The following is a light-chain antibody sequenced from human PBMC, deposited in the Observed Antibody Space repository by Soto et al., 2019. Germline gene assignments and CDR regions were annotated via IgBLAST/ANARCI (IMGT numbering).Light chain of an antibody. CDR3: QQSYSTPT. J-gene: IGKJ4*01. CDR2: AAS. CDR1: QSISSY. V-gene: IGKV1-39*01. Sequence: DIQMTQSPSSLSASVGERVTITCRASQSISSYLNWYQQKPGKAPKLLIYAASSLQSGVPSRFSGSGSGTDFTLTISSLQPEDFPTYYCQQSYSTPTFGGGTKVEIK.